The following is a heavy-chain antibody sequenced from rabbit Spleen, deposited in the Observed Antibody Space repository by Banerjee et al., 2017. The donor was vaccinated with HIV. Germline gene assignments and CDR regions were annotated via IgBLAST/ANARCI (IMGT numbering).Heavy chain of an antibody. D-gene: IGHD7-1*01. CDR2: INIATGKS. CDR3: ARDLVTAIGWNFAL. J-gene: IGHJ4*01. Sequence: QEQLEESGGGLVKPEGSLTLTCKASGFTISSSYYMCWVRQAPGKGLEWITCINIATGKSVYASWVSGRFIMSRTSSTTVTLQMTSLTAADTATYFCARDLVTAIGWNFALWGPGTLVTVS. CDR1: GFTISSSYY. V-gene: IGHV1S45*01.